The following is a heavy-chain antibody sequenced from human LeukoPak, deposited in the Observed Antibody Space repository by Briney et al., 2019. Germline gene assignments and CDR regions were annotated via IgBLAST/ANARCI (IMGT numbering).Heavy chain of an antibody. V-gene: IGHV1-2*02. CDR2: INPKIGGT. J-gene: IGHJ4*02. CDR1: GYTFSDYF. CDR3: VRDLFTPRVL. Sequence: GASVTVSSTASGYTFSDYFIHWVRQSPGQGLEWMGWINPKIGGTDYAHKFQGRVTMTRDTSISTAYMELSGLRSDDSAIYYCVRDLFTPRVLWGQGTLVTGSS. D-gene: IGHD2-15*01.